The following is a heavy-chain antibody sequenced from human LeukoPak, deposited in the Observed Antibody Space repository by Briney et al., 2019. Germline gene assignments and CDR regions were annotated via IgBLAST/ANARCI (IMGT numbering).Heavy chain of an antibody. J-gene: IGHJ6*03. D-gene: IGHD6-13*01. CDR3: ARETQEAYSGSGGLYDSHYYMDA. V-gene: IGHV4-4*07. CDR2: ISSSGVA. Sequence: SETLSLTCTVSSGSYYWPWIRQPAGQRLEWMGQISSSGVATYNPSLMRRTTISLDTSEYHFSLKLKSVTGADTAVYYCARETQEAYSGSGGLYDSHYYMDAWGKGTTVTVSS. CDR1: SGSYY.